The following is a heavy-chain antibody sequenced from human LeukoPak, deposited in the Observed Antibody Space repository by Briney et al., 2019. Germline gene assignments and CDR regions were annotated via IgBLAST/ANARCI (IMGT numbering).Heavy chain of an antibody. J-gene: IGHJ3*02. V-gene: IGHV3-23*01. CDR1: GFTFSNYA. D-gene: IGHD3-22*01. Sequence: GGSLRLSCAVSGFTFSNYAMSWVRQAPGKGLEWVSTVTGSGGRTYYADSVKGRFTISRDNSKNTLYLQMNSLRAEDTAVYYCARDAGLAYDSSGGAFDIWGQGTMVTVSS. CDR2: VTGSGGRT. CDR3: ARDAGLAYDSSGGAFDI.